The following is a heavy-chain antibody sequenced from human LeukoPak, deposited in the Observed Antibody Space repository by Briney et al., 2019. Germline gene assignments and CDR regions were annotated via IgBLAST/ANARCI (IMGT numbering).Heavy chain of an antibody. D-gene: IGHD1-26*01. J-gene: IGHJ4*02. CDR3: ARVSVRGASFDS. CDR2: IYTGGST. CDR1: GGSISGYY. Sequence: PSETLSLTCTVSGGSISGYYWSWIRQPAGRGLECFGRIYTGGSTNYNPSLKSRLTISVDTSKNQFSLKLSSVTAADTAVYFCARVSVRGASFDSWGQGTLVTVSS. V-gene: IGHV4-4*07.